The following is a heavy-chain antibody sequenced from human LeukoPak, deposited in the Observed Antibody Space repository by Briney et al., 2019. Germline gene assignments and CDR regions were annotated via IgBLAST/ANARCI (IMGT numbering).Heavy chain of an antibody. J-gene: IGHJ3*02. CDR3: ARARSGYSYGWYAFDI. CDR2: IIPIFGTA. V-gene: IGHV1-69*01. Sequence: GSSVKVSCKASGGTFSSYAISWVRQAPGQGLEWMGGIIPIFGTANYAQKFQGRVTITADESTSTAYMELSSLRSEDTAVYYCARARSGYSYGWYAFDIWGQGTMVTVSS. D-gene: IGHD5-18*01. CDR1: GGTFSSYA.